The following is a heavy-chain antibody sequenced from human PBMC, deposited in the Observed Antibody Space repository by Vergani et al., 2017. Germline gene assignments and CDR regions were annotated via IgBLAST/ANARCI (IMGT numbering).Heavy chain of an antibody. V-gene: IGHV4-31*03. CDR3: ARGGTVTTYYFDY. CDR2: IYYSGST. D-gene: IGHD4-17*01. J-gene: IGHJ4*02. Sequence: QVQLQESGPGLVKPSQTLSLTCTVSSGSISNGGYYWSWIRQHPGKGLEWIGYIYYSGSTYYNPSLKSRVTISVDTSKNQFSLKLSSVTAADTAVYYCARGGTVTTYYFDYWGQGTLVTVSS. CDR1: SGSISNGGYY.